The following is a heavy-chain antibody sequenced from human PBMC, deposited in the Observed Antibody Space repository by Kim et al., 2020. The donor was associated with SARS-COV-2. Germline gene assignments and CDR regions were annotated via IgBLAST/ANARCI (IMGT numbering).Heavy chain of an antibody. CDR2: INTNTGNP. Sequence: ASVKVSCKASGYTFTSYAMNWVRQAPGQGLEWMGWINTNTGNPTYAQGFTGRFVFSLDPSVSTAYLQISSLKAEDTAVYYCARGGRVSGYFDYWGQGTLVTVSS. V-gene: IGHV7-4-1*02. D-gene: IGHD2-15*01. J-gene: IGHJ4*02. CDR1: GYTFTSYA. CDR3: ARGGRVSGYFDY.